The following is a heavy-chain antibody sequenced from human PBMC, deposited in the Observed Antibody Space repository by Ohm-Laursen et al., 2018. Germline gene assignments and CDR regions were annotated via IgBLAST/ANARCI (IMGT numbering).Heavy chain of an antibody. CDR1: GFTFSNAW. CDR3: TRLRHYYYGMDV. CDR2: IKRKADGETT. J-gene: IGHJ6*02. Sequence: SLRLSCAASGFTFSNAWMSWVRQAPGKGLEWVGRIKRKADGETTDYAAPVKDRLTISRDDSKNTLYLQMNSLKTEDTAVYYCTRLRHYYYGMDVWGQGTTVTVSS. D-gene: IGHD5-12*01. V-gene: IGHV3-15*01.